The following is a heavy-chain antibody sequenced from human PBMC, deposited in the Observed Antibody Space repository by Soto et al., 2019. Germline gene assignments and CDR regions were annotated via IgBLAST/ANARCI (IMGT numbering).Heavy chain of an antibody. CDR2: MNPNSGNT. Sequence: QVQLVQSGAEVKKPGASVKVSCKASGYTFTSYDINWVRQATGQGLEWMGWMNPNSGNTGYAQKFQGRVTMTRNTSISTAYMELSSLRSEDTAVYYCARGLRKRRGGYYYYYMDVWGKGTTVTVSS. V-gene: IGHV1-8*01. CDR3: ARGLRKRRGGYYYYYMDV. CDR1: GYTFTSYD. D-gene: IGHD1-1*01. J-gene: IGHJ6*03.